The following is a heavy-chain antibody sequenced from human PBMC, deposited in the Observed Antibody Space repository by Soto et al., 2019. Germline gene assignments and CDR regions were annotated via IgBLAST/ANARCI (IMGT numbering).Heavy chain of an antibody. CDR1: GGSFSGYY. J-gene: IGHJ6*02. V-gene: IGHV4-34*01. CDR2: INHSGST. D-gene: IGHD3-10*01. CDR3: AREPAKRFGELLYYYYGMDV. Sequence: SETLSLTCAVYGGSFSGYYWSWIRQPPGKGLEWIGEINHSGSTNYNPSLKSRVTISVDTSKNQFSLKLSSVTAADTAVYYCAREPAKRFGELLYYYYGMDVWGQGTTVTVSS.